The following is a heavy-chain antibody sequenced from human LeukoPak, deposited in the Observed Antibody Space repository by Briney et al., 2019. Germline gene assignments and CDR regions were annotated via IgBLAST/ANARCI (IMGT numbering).Heavy chain of an antibody. V-gene: IGHV4-39*01. Sequence: SETLSLTCTVSGGLISSSSYYWGWIRQPAEKGLEWIGSFYYSGSTYYHPPLKSRVTISVDTSKNQFSLTLSSVTAADTAVYYCARTAGVAVAGSRQYFDYWGQGTLVTVSS. CDR2: FYYSGST. CDR3: ARTAGVAVAGSRQYFDY. D-gene: IGHD6-19*01. J-gene: IGHJ4*02. CDR1: GGLISSSSYY.